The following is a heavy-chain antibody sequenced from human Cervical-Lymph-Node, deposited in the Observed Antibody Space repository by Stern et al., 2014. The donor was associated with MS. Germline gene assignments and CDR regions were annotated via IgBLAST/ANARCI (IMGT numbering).Heavy chain of an antibody. Sequence: VQLVESGGGLVKPGGSLRLSCAASGFTFSSYSMNWVRQAPGKGLEWVASISSSSSYIYYADSVKGRFTISRDNAKNSLYLQMNSLRAEDAAVYCCARDSDSSGSFDYWGQGTLVTVSS. CDR2: ISSSSSYI. D-gene: IGHD3-22*01. V-gene: IGHV3-21*01. CDR1: GFTFSSYS. CDR3: ARDSDSSGSFDY. J-gene: IGHJ4*02.